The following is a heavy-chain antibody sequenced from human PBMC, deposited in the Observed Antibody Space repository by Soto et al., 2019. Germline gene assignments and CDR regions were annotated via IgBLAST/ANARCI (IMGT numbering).Heavy chain of an antibody. Sequence: GGSLRLSCEGSGFTVSSHIMTWIRQAPGKGPEWVSTITTAGGTYYADSVKGRFAMSRDTSENTLDLQMNSLGAEDTAAYYCAPHVSCSGGSCQYDAFAIRGQGTMVTVSS. D-gene: IGHD2-15*01. CDR1: GFTVSSHI. J-gene: IGHJ3*02. CDR3: APHVSCSGGSCQYDAFAI. CDR2: ITTAGGT. V-gene: IGHV3-23*01.